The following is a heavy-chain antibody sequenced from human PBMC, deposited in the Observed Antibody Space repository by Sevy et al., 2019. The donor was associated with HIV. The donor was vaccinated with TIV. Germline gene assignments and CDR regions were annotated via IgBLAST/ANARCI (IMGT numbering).Heavy chain of an antibody. CDR2: ISGSGGST. Sequence: GGSLRLSCAASGFTFSSYWMSWVRQAPGKGLEWVSAISGSGGSTYYADSVKGRFTISRDNSKNTLYLQMNSLRAEDTAVYYCAKGPPPEYYYDSSGYPYYFDYWGQGTLVTVSS. D-gene: IGHD3-22*01. CDR1: GFTFSSYW. V-gene: IGHV3-23*01. J-gene: IGHJ4*02. CDR3: AKGPPPEYYYDSSGYPYYFDY.